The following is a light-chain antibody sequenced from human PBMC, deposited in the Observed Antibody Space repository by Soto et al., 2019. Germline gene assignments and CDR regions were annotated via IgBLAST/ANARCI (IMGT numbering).Light chain of an antibody. J-gene: IGKJ1*01. Sequence: EIVVTQSPATLSVSPGERATLSCRASQSVSSNLAWYQQKPGQAPRLLIYGASTRATGIPARFSGSGSGTEFTLTISSLQSEDFSVYYCQQYHNWPPWTFGQGTKAEIK. CDR1: QSVSSN. CDR2: GAS. V-gene: IGKV3-15*01. CDR3: QQYHNWPPWT.